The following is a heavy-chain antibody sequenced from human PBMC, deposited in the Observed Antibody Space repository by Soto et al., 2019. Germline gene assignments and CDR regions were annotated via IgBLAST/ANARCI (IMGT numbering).Heavy chain of an antibody. CDR2: IIPILGIA. Sequence: QVQLVQSGAEVKKPGSSVKVSCKASGGTFSSYTISWVRQAPGQGLEWMGRIIPILGIANYAQKFQGRVAITADKSTSTAYMELSSLSSEDTAVYYCASLIVGATQHAFDIWGQGTMVTVSS. CDR3: ASLIVGATQHAFDI. CDR1: GGTFSSYT. D-gene: IGHD1-26*01. J-gene: IGHJ3*02. V-gene: IGHV1-69*02.